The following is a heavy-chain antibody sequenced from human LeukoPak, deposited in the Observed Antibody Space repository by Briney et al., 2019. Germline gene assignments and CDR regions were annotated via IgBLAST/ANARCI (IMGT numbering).Heavy chain of an antibody. Sequence: GGSLRLSCAASGFSFNSFGMHWVRQAPGKGLEWVAVISYDGAYKNYADSVKGRFTISRDNSKNTLYLQMNSLRAEDTAVYYCAKDPNYYDSSGLDYWGRGTLVTVSS. CDR1: GFSFNSFG. CDR2: ISYDGAYK. D-gene: IGHD3-22*01. J-gene: IGHJ4*02. CDR3: AKDPNYYDSSGLDY. V-gene: IGHV3-30*18.